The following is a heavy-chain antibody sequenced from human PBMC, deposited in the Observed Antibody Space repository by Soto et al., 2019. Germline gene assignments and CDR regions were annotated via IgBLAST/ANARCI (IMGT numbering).Heavy chain of an antibody. CDR3: ARDPGGDYHDASDI. CDR1: GGTFSSYA. J-gene: IGHJ3*02. V-gene: IGHV1-69*13. CDR2: IIPIFGTA. D-gene: IGHD4-17*01. Sequence: GASVKVSCKASGGTFSSYAISWVRQAPGQGLEWMGGIIPIFGTANYAQKFQGRVTITADESTSTAYMELSSLRSEDTAVYYCARDPGGDYHDASDIWGQGTMVTVSS.